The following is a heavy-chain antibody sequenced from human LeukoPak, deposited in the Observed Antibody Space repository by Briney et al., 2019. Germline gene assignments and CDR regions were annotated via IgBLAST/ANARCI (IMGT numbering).Heavy chain of an antibody. CDR1: GGSVSSSSYY. CDR3: ARGGPPMDY. Sequence: PSETLSLTCTVSGGSVSSSSYYWGWIRQPPGKGLEWIGSIYYSGSTYYNPSLKSRVTISVDTSKNQFSLKLSSVTAADTAVYYCARGGPPMDYWGQGTLVTVSS. CDR2: IYYSGST. J-gene: IGHJ4*02. D-gene: IGHD6-25*01. V-gene: IGHV4-39*07.